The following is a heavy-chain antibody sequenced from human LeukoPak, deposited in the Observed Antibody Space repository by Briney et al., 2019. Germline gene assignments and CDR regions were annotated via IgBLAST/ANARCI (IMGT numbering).Heavy chain of an antibody. J-gene: IGHJ5*02. D-gene: IGHD3-10*01. V-gene: IGHV6-1*01. CDR3: ARERLAMVRGVIPKEAWGWFDP. Sequence: SQTLSLTCAISGDSVSSNSGAWNWIRQSPSRGLEWLGRTYYRSKWYNDYAVSVKSRITINPDTSKNQFSLHLNSVTPEDTAVYYCARERLAMVRGVIPKEAWGWFDPWGQGTLVTVSS. CDR2: TYYRSKWYN. CDR1: GDSVSSNSGA.